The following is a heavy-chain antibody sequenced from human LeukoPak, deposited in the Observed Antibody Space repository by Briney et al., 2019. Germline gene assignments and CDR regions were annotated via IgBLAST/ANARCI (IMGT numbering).Heavy chain of an antibody. V-gene: IGHV3-30-3*01. J-gene: IGHJ6*02. CDR3: ARSYTNYYDSSGYYYNYGMDV. CDR1: GFTFSVYA. Sequence: PGRSLRLSCAASGFTFSVYAMHWVRQGPGKGLERVAVISYDGSNKYYADSVKGRFTISRDNSGSTEYMEMNSLRAEDTAVYYCARSYTNYYDSSGYYYNYGMDVWGQGTTVTVSS. CDR2: ISYDGSNK. D-gene: IGHD3-22*01.